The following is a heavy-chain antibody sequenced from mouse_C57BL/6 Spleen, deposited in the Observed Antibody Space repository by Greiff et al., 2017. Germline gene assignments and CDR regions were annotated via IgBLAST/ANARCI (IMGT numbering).Heavy chain of an antibody. V-gene: IGHV1-69*01. CDR2: IDPSDSYT. CDR1: GYTFTSYW. J-gene: IGHJ4*01. D-gene: IGHD2-2*01. Sequence: QVQLQQPGAELVMPGASVKLSCKASGYTFTSYWMHWVQQRPGQGLEWIGEIDPSDSYTNYTQKFTGKTTLTVDKSSSTAYMQLSSLASEASAVYYGARSGYGYDDAMDYWGKGPSVTASS. CDR3: ARSGYGYDDAMDY.